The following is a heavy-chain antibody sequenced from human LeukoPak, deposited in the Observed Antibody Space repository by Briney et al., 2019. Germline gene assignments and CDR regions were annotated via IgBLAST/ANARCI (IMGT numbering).Heavy chain of an antibody. CDR1: GFTFSNAW. V-gene: IGHV3-15*01. J-gene: IGHJ4*02. Sequence: GGSLRLSCAASGFTFSNAWMSWVRQAPGKGLEWVGRIKSKTDGGTTDYAAPVKGRFTISRDDSKNTLYLQMDSLKTEDTAVYYCTTDLWIQLWSYFDYWGQGTLVTVSS. CDR3: TTDLWIQLWSYFDY. CDR2: IKSKTDGGTT. D-gene: IGHD5-18*01.